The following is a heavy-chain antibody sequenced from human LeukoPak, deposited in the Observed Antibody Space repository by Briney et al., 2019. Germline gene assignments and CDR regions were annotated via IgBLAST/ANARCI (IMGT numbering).Heavy chain of an antibody. CDR2: IKQDGSEE. J-gene: IGHJ4*02. CDR1: GFTFSSSW. D-gene: IGHD5-12*01. Sequence: PGGSLRLSCAASGFTFSSSWMSWVRQAPGKGLEWVANIKQDGSEEIYVDSVTSRFNISRDNAKTSLDLQMNSLRGEDTAVYYCARAGGYASSWAYWGQGTLVTVSS. V-gene: IGHV3-7*01. CDR3: ARAGGYASSWAY.